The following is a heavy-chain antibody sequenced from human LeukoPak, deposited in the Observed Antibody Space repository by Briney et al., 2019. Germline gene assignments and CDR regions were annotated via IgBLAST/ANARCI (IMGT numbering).Heavy chain of an antibody. CDR1: GYTFTGYY. CDR2: INPNSGGT. V-gene: IGHV1-2*02. D-gene: IGHD2-21*01. J-gene: IGHJ4*02. Sequence: ASVKVSCKASGYTFTGYYMHWVRQAPGQGLEWMGWINPNSGGTNYAQKFQGRVTMTRDTSISTAYMELSRLRSDDTAVYYCARGKSHIVVAFDYWGQGALVTVSS. CDR3: ARGKSHIVVAFDY.